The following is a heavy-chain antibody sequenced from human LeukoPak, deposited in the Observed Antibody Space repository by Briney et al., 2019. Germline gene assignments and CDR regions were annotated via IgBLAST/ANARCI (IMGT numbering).Heavy chain of an antibody. CDR2: IRYGGTKK. CDR3: AKASGRSAYGLDY. CDR1: GFTFSDYA. D-gene: IGHD3-16*01. Sequence: GGSLRLSCVAAGFTFSDYAMRWVRQAPGKGLEWVAFIRYGGTKKYYADSVKGRFTISRDDSKNTVYMQMYSLRPEDTAVYYCAKASGRSAYGLDYWGQGTLVTVFS. J-gene: IGHJ4*02. V-gene: IGHV3-30*02.